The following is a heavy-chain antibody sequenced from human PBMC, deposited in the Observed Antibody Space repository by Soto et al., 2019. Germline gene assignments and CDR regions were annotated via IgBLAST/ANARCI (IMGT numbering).Heavy chain of an antibody. CDR1: GLTVSSNY. V-gene: IGHV3-53*01. CDR3: ARAYYYDSSGYPNGFDI. Sequence: GGSLRLSCAASGLTVSSNYMGWVRQAPGKGLECVSLIYSGDNTYYADSVKGRFTISRDNSKHTLYLQMNRLSAEDTAVYYCARAYYYDSSGYPNGFDIWGQGTMVTVSS. J-gene: IGHJ3*02. D-gene: IGHD3-22*01. CDR2: IYSGDNT.